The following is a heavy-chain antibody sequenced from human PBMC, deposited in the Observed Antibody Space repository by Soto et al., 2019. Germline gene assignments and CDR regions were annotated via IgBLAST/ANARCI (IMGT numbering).Heavy chain of an antibody. CDR2: ISAYNGNT. D-gene: IGHD3-22*01. V-gene: IGHV1-18*01. CDR1: GYTFTSYG. CDR3: ARAGYYYDSSKFFLGYYYYGMDV. Sequence: GASVKVSCKASGYTFTSYGISWVRQAPGQGLEWMGWISAYNGNTNYAQKFQGRVTMTTDTSTSTAYMELSSLRSEDTAVYYCARAGYYYDSSKFFLGYYYYGMDVWGQGTTVTVSS. J-gene: IGHJ6*02.